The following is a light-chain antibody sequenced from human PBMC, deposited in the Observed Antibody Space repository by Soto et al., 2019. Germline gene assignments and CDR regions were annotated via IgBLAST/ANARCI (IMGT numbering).Light chain of an antibody. Sequence: DIQMTQSPSTLSASVGDRVTITCRASQSISFWLAWYQQKPGSAPNLLIYDASTLGGGVPSRFSGSGSGTEFTLTISNLQPDDFSSYYCQQYNSCPLTFGGWTRFEIK. J-gene: IGKJ4*01. CDR2: DAS. V-gene: IGKV1-5*01. CDR3: QQYNSCPLT. CDR1: QSISFW.